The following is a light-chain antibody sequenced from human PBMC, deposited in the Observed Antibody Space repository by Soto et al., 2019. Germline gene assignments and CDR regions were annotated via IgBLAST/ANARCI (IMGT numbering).Light chain of an antibody. CDR1: QSVSSSY. CDR2: GAS. CDR3: HQDYNLPRT. J-gene: IGKJ1*01. Sequence: PGERVTLSCRASQSVSSSYVTWYQQKPGQAPRLLIYGASTRATSIPARFSGSGSGTDFTLTISSLQPEDFAVYYCHQDYNLPRTFGQGTKVEIK. V-gene: IGKV3D-7*01.